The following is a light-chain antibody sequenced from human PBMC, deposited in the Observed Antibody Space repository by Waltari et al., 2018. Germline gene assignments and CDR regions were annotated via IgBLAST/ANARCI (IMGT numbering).Light chain of an antibody. CDR3: ASYASYNTLV. J-gene: IGLJ2*01. CDR1: SNDIGGYFY. CDR2: EVT. V-gene: IGLV2-8*01. Sequence: QSALTQPPSASGSPGQSVTISCTGTSNDIGGYFYVSWYQQHPGKAPKLMLYEVTNRPSGVPERFSGSNSGNPASLTVSGLQAEDEAEYYCASYASYNTLVFGGGTKLTVL.